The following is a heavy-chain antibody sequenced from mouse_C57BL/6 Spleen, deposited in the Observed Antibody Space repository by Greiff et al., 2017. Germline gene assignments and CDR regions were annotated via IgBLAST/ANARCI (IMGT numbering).Heavy chain of an antibody. CDR1: GYTFTDYY. J-gene: IGHJ2*01. CDR2: INPNNGGT. Sequence: EVQLQQSGPELVKPGASVKISCKASGYTFTDYYMNWVKQSHGKSLEWIGDINPNNGGTSYNQKFKGKATLTVDKSSSTAYMELRSLTSEDSAVYYCASVGYYGSRYFDYWGQGTTLTVSS. V-gene: IGHV1-26*01. D-gene: IGHD1-1*01. CDR3: ASVGYYGSRYFDY.